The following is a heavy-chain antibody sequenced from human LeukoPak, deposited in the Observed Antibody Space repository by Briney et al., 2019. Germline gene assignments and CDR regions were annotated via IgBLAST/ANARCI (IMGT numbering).Heavy chain of an antibody. CDR3: ATGRAYSSVDY. D-gene: IGHD6-19*01. CDR2: IYYTGST. J-gene: IGHJ4*02. V-gene: IGHV4-59*01. Sequence: SETLSPTCTVSGGSISSYYWSWIRQPPGKGLEWIGCIYYTGSTNYNPSLKSRVTISVDTSKNQFSLKLGSVTAADTAVYYCATGRAYSSVDYWGQGTLVTVSS. CDR1: GGSISSYY.